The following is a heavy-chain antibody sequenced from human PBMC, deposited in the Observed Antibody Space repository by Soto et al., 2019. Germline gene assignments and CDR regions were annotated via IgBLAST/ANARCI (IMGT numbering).Heavy chain of an antibody. CDR2: INAGNGNT. D-gene: IGHD3-9*01. V-gene: IGHV1-3*01. J-gene: IGHJ4*02. Sequence: ASVKVSCKASGYTFTSYAMHWVRQAPGQRLEWMGWINAGNGNTKYSQKFQGRVTITRDTSASTAYMELSSLRSDDTAVYYCARGPVLRYFDWSGGLHFDYWGQGTLVTVSS. CDR1: GYTFTSYA. CDR3: ARGPVLRYFDWSGGLHFDY.